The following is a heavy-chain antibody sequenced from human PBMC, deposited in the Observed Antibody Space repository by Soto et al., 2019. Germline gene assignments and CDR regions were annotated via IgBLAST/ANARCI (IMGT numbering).Heavy chain of an antibody. J-gene: IGHJ4*02. D-gene: IGHD2-15*01. CDR2: IIPIFGTA. Sequence: SVKVSCKASGGTFSSYAISWVRQAPGQGLEWMGGIIPIFGTANYAQKLQGRVTMTTDTSTSTAYMELRSLRSDDTAVYYCARDGGGYYHYFDYWGQGTLVTVSS. CDR1: GGTFSSYA. CDR3: ARDGGGYYHYFDY. V-gene: IGHV1-69*05.